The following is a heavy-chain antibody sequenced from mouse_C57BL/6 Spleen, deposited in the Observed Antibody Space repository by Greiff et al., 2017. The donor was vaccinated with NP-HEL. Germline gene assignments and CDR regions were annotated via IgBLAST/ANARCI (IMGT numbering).Heavy chain of an antibody. CDR2: ISSGGDYI. J-gene: IGHJ1*03. Sequence: EVQLVESGEGLVKPGGSLKLSCAASGFTFSSYAMSWVRQTPEKRLEWVAYISSGGDYIYYADTVKGRFTISRDNARNTLYLQMSSLKSEDTAMYYCTRDEIYDYEWYFDVWGTGTTVTVSS. CDR1: GFTFSSYA. D-gene: IGHD2-4*01. CDR3: TRDEIYDYEWYFDV. V-gene: IGHV5-9-1*02.